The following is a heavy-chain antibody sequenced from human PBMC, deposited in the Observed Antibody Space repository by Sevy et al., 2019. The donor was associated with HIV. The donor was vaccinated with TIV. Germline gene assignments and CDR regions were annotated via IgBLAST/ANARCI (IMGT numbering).Heavy chain of an antibody. D-gene: IGHD3-16*01. V-gene: IGHV3-15*01. CDR1: GFTFSNVW. CDR3: TTGGSILQH. CDR2: IKSKTEGGTT. J-gene: IGHJ4*02. Sequence: GGSLILSCAASGFTFSNVWMSWVRHAPGKGLEWVGHIKSKTEGGTTDYAAPVKGRFTISRDDSRNTLDLQMNSLKAEDTALYYCTTGGSILQHWGQGTLVTVSS.